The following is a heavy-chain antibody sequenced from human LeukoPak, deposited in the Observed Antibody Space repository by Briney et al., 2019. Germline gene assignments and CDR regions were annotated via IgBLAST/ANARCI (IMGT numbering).Heavy chain of an antibody. V-gene: IGHV3-72*01. Sequence: GGSLRLSCAVSGFTFSDHFLDWVRQAPGKGLEWVGRSRNKAKSYTTEYAASVKGRFTISRDDSKYSLYLQMNSLETEDTAVYYCVRVGSVSGSDYLDYWGQGTLVTVSS. D-gene: IGHD6-19*01. J-gene: IGHJ4*02. CDR3: VRVGSVSGSDYLDY. CDR1: GFTFSDHF. CDR2: SRNKAKSYTT.